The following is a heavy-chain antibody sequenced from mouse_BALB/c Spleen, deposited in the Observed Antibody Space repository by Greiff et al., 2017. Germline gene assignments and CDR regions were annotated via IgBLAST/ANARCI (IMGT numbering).Heavy chain of an antibody. CDR3: ARSGSSYD. Sequence: VQLVESGAELVRPGTSVKISCKASGYTFTNYWLGWVKQRPGHGLEWIGDIYPGGGYTNYNEKFKGKATLTADTSSSTAYMQLSSLTSEDSAVYFCARSGSSYDWGQGTSVTVSS. J-gene: IGHJ4*01. CDR1: GYTFTNYW. CDR2: IYPGGGYT. V-gene: IGHV1-63*02. D-gene: IGHD1-1*01.